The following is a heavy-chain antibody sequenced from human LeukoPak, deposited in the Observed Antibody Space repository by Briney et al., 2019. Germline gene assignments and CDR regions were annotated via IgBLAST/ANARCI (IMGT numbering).Heavy chain of an antibody. Sequence: PSETLSLTCAVYGGCFSGYYWSWIRQPPGKGLECIGEINHSGSTNYNPSLKSRVTISVDTSKNQFSLKLSSVTAADTAVYYCARRGRGWLRSSWFDPWGQGTLVTVSS. CDR3: ARRGRGWLRSSWFDP. CDR1: GGCFSGYY. V-gene: IGHV4-34*01. J-gene: IGHJ5*02. CDR2: INHSGST. D-gene: IGHD5-12*01.